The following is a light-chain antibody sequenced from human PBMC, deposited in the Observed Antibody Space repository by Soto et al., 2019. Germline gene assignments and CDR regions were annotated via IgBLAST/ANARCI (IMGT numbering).Light chain of an antibody. V-gene: IGKV3-11*01. Sequence: EIVLSQSPATLSLSPGERATLSCRASQSVSSYLAWYQHKPGQAPRLLIYDASKRATGIPARFSGSGSGTDFTLTISILEPEDFAFYYCQQRSNWPPTWTFGQGTKVEVK. CDR1: QSVSSY. CDR2: DAS. CDR3: QQRSNWPPTWT. J-gene: IGKJ1*01.